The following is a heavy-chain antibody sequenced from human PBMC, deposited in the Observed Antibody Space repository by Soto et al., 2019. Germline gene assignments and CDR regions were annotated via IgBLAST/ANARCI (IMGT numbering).Heavy chain of an antibody. V-gene: IGHV4-34*01. Sequence: SETLSLTCAVYGGSFSGYYWSWIRQPPGKGLEWIGEINHSGSTNYNPSLKSRVTISVDTSKNQFSLKLSSVTAADTAVYYCARGQGDDILTGYFMGWFDPWGQGTLVTVSS. CDR1: GGSFSGYY. CDR2: INHSGST. D-gene: IGHD3-9*01. J-gene: IGHJ5*02. CDR3: ARGQGDDILTGYFMGWFDP.